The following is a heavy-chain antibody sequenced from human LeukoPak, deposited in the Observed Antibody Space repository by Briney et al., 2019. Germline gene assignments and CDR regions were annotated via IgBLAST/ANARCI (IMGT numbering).Heavy chain of an antibody. J-gene: IGHJ5*02. CDR2: IYYSGST. CDR3: ARSTSYWWFDP. CDR1: GGSISSYY. V-gene: IGHV4-59*08. D-gene: IGHD2-15*01. Sequence: SETLSLTCTVSGGSISSYYWSWIRQPPGKGLEWIGYIYYSGSTNYNPSLKSRVTISIDTSKNQFSLKLSSVTAADTAVYSCARSTSYWWFDPWGQGTLVTVSS.